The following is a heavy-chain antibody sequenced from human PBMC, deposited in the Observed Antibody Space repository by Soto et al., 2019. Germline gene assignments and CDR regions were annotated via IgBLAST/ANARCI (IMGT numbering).Heavy chain of an antibody. Sequence: GGSLRLSCAASGFTFSSYSMNWVRQAPGKGLEWVSSISSSSSYIYYADSVKGRFTISRDNAKNSLYLQMNSLRAEDTAVYYCARGVVTIFGVVEYYFDYWGQGTLVTVSS. CDR3: ARGVVTIFGVVEYYFDY. J-gene: IGHJ4*02. CDR2: ISSSSSYI. V-gene: IGHV3-21*01. D-gene: IGHD3-3*01. CDR1: GFTFSSYS.